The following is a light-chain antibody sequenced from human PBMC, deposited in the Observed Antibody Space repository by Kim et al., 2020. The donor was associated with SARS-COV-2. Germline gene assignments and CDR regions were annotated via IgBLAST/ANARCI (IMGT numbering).Light chain of an antibody. CDR1: QSVSSSY. Sequence: EIVLTQSPGTLSLSPGERATLSCRASQSVSSSYLAWYQQKPGQAPRLLIYGASSGATGIPDRFSGSGSGTDFTLTISRLEPEDFAVYYCQQYGSSPRTFGQGTKLEI. V-gene: IGKV3-20*01. CDR3: QQYGSSPRT. CDR2: GAS. J-gene: IGKJ2*01.